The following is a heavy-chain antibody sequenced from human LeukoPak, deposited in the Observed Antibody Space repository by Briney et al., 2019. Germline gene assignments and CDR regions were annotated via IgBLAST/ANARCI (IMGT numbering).Heavy chain of an antibody. V-gene: IGHV3-7*03. CDR3: AKDRTETTVTIDY. J-gene: IGHJ4*02. CDR2: IKGDESAK. Sequence: GGSLRLSCAASGFTFTTYWMAWVRQAPGKGLEWVANIKGDESAKHQADSVKGRFTISRDNAQNSVYLQMSSLRAEGTAVYYCAKDRTETTVTIDYWGQGTLVTVSS. CDR1: GFTFTTYW. D-gene: IGHD4-17*01.